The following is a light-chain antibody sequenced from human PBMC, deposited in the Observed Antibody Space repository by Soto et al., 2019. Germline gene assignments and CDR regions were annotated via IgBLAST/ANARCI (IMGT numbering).Light chain of an antibody. CDR1: QDILSW. V-gene: IGKV1-12*01. CDR3: QQANTFPIT. Sequence: DIQMTQSPSSVSASVGDTVTITCRASQDILSWLAWYQQKPGEAPRLLIYASSNLQSGVPSRLSGSRSGTEFTLTISSLQPEDFATYHCQQANTFPITFGPGTRLYIK. CDR2: ASS. J-gene: IGKJ3*01.